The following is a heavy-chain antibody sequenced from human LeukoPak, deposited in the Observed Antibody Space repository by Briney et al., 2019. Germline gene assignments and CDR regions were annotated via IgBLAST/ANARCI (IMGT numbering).Heavy chain of an antibody. D-gene: IGHD6-6*01. CDR3: AKVLSSSPPPYYFDY. V-gene: IGHV3-30-3*01. CDR2: ISYDGSNK. J-gene: IGHJ4*02. Sequence: PGRSLRLSCAASGFTFSSYAMHWVRQAPGKGLEWVAVISYDGSNKYYADSVKGRFTISRDNSKNTLYLQMNSLRAEDTAVYYCAKVLSSSPPPYYFDYWGQGTLVTVSS. CDR1: GFTFSSYA.